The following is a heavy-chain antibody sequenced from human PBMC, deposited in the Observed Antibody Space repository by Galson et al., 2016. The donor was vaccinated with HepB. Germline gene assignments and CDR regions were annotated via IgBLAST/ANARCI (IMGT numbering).Heavy chain of an antibody. CDR3: AKDGCTICVYYYYGVDV. J-gene: IGHJ6*04. D-gene: IGHD2-2*01. V-gene: IGHV3-30*18. Sequence: SLRLSCAASGFTFSSYGMHWDRQAPGKGLEWVAAISYDGSPKYYADSVKGRFTISRDSPKNTLSLQMDSLRAEDTAVYYCAKDGCTICVYYYYGVDVWGKGTTVTVSS. CDR2: ISYDGSPK. CDR1: GFTFSSYG.